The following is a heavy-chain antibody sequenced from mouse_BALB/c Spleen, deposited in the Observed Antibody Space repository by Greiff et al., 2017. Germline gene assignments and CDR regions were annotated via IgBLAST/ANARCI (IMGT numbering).Heavy chain of an antibody. CDR1: GFTFSDYY. V-gene: IGHV5-4*02. CDR2: ISDGGSYT. D-gene: IGHD3-3*01. CDR3: ASLGAYAMDY. Sequence: EVMLVESGGGLVKPGGSLKLSCAASGFTFSDYYMYWVRQTPEKRLEWVATISDGGSYTYYPDSVKGRFTISRDNAKNNLYLQMSSLKSEDTAMYYCASLGAYAMDYWGQGTSVTVSS. J-gene: IGHJ4*01.